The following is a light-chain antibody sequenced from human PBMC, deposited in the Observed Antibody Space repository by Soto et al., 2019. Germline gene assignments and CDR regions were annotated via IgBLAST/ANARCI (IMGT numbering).Light chain of an antibody. CDR2: EVT. V-gene: IGLV2-14*01. J-gene: IGLJ3*02. CDR3: SSYTSSSSWV. Sequence: QSVLTQPASVSGSPGQSITISCTGTSSDVGAYNYVSWYQQHSGKAPKLIIYEVTNRPSGVSNRFSASKSGNTASLTIFGLQAEDEADYYYSSYTSSSSWVFGGGTKLTVL. CDR1: SSDVGAYNY.